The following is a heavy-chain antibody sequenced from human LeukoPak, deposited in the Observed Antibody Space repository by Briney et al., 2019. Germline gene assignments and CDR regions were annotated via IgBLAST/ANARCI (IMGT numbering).Heavy chain of an antibody. J-gene: IGHJ4*02. Sequence: PSETLSLTCTVSGGSISSYYWGWIRQPPGKGLEWIGYIYYSGSTNYNPSLKSRVTISVDTSKNRFSLKLSSVTAADTAVYYCARGIAPYYDILTGYKTEYYFDYWGQGTLVTVSS. V-gene: IGHV4-59*08. CDR1: GGSISSYY. CDR2: IYYSGST. CDR3: ARGIAPYYDILTGYKTEYYFDY. D-gene: IGHD3-9*01.